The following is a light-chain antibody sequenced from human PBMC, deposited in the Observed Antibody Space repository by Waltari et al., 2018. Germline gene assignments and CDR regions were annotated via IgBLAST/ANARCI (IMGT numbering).Light chain of an antibody. Sequence: EVVLTQSPGTLSLSPGERATLSCRASPGVTSNYLAWYQQKSGQAPRLLMYAASSRATGIPDRFSGSGSGTDFTLTISRLEPEDFAVYYCQHYADSRITFGQGTRLDIK. CDR1: PGVTSNY. CDR3: QHYADSRIT. J-gene: IGKJ5*01. V-gene: IGKV3-20*01. CDR2: AAS.